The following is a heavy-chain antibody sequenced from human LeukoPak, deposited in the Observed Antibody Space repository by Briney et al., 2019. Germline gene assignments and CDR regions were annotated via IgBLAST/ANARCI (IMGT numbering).Heavy chain of an antibody. CDR3: ARDRQDYYDSSGYFDN. V-gene: IGHV1-18*01. CDR1: GYTFTNYG. Sequence: VASVKVSCKASGYTFTNYGISWVRQAPGQELQWMGWISAKNGNTKYAEKFQGRGTMTTDTSTNTAYMELRSLRSDDTAVYYCARDRQDYYDSSGYFDNWGQGTLVTVSS. J-gene: IGHJ4*02. D-gene: IGHD3-22*01. CDR2: ISAKNGNT.